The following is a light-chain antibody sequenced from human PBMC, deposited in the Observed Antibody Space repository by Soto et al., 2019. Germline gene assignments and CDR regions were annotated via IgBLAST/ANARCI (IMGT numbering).Light chain of an antibody. Sequence: DVVMTQSPLSLPVTLGQPASISCRSSQSLVHSDGNTHLNWFQQRPGQSPRRLICKVSNRDSGVPDRFSGSASGTDFTLKISRVEAEDVGVYYCMQGTHRPYTFGQGTKLEI. CDR3: MQGTHRPYT. CDR2: KVS. J-gene: IGKJ2*01. V-gene: IGKV2-30*02. CDR1: QSLVHSDGNTH.